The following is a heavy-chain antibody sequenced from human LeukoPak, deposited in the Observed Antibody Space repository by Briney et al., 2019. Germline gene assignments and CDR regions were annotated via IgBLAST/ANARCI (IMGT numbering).Heavy chain of an antibody. J-gene: IGHJ4*02. D-gene: IGHD2-2*01. CDR1: GGSISSSSYY. Sequence: PSETLSLTCTVSGGSISSSSYYWGWIRQPPGKGLEWIGSIYYSGSTYYNPSLKSRVTISVDTSKNQFSLKLSSVTAADTAVYYCARQYQLLSEDYFDYWGQGTLVTVSS. V-gene: IGHV4-39*01. CDR3: ARQYQLLSEDYFDY. CDR2: IYYSGST.